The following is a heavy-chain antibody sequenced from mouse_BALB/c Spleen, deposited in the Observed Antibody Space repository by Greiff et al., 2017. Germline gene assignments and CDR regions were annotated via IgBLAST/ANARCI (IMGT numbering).Heavy chain of an antibody. CDR2: IWAGGST. CDR1: GFSLTSYG. J-gene: IGHJ3*01. Sequence: VKLMESGPGLVAPSQSLSITCTVSGFSLTSYGVHWVRQPPGKGLEWLGVIWAGGSTNYNSALTSRLSISKDNSKSQVFLKMNSLQTDDTAMYYCARAHDSLFAYWGQGTLVTVSA. D-gene: IGHD2-4*01. V-gene: IGHV2-9*02. CDR3: ARAHDSLFAY.